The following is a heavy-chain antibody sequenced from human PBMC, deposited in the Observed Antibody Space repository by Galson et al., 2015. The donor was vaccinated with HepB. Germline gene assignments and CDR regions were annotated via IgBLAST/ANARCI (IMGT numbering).Heavy chain of an antibody. V-gene: IGHV1-18*01. D-gene: IGHD6-13*01. J-gene: IGHJ4*02. CDR2: ISAYNGNT. Sequence: SVKVSCKASGYTFTSYGISWVRQAPGQGLEWMGWISAYNGNTNYAQNLQGRVSMTTDTSTTTAYMELRSLRSDDTALYYCARDNNGYSSTWYPSYFDYWGQGTLVTVSS. CDR3: ARDNNGYSSTWYPSYFDY. CDR1: GYTFTSYG.